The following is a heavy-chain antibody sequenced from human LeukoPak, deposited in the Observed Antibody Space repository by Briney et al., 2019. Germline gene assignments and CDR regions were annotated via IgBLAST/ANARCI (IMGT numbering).Heavy chain of an antibody. Sequence: PGGSLRLSCAASAFTASLNYMSWVRQAPGKGLEWVSFIQNAETTDYADSVKGRFTISRDTSKNTLYLQINSVGVEDTAVYFCVGGFAWFDSWGQGTLVTVSS. J-gene: IGHJ5*01. CDR3: VGGFAWFDS. CDR2: IQNAETT. CDR1: AFTASLNY. D-gene: IGHD3-10*01. V-gene: IGHV3-66*01.